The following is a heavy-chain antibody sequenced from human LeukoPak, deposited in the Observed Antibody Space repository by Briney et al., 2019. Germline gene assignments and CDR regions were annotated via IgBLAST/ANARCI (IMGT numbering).Heavy chain of an antibody. J-gene: IGHJ4*02. Sequence: GASVKVSCKASGYTFTSYGISWVRQAPGQGLEWMGWINPNSGGTNYAQKFQGRVTMTRDTSISTAYMELSRLRSDDTAVYYCARAELVRYFDWLLRGGFDYWGQGTLVTVSS. CDR3: ARAELVRYFDWLLRGGFDY. D-gene: IGHD3-9*01. CDR2: INPNSGGT. V-gene: IGHV1-2*02. CDR1: GYTFTSYG.